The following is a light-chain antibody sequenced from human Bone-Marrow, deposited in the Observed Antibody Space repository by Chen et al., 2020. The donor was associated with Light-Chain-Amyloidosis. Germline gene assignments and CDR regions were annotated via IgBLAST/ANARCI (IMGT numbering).Light chain of an antibody. Sequence: QSLLTQPPAVSGAPGEQVTSSCTGSSSNIGAGYDVHWYQQLPGTAPKLLIYANSNRPSGVPDRFSGSKSGTSASLAITGLQAEDEADYYCQSYDSSLSGVVFGGGTKLTVL. CDR1: SSNIGAGYD. CDR3: QSYDSSLSGVV. CDR2: ANS. V-gene: IGLV1-40*01. J-gene: IGLJ2*01.